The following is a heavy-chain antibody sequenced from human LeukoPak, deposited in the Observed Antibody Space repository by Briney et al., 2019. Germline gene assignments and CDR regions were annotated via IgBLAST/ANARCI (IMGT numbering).Heavy chain of an antibody. D-gene: IGHD2-15*01. Sequence: SETLSLTCTVSGGSISSGSYYWSWLRQPAGKGLEWIGRIYTSGSTNYNPSLKSRITLSVDTSNNQFSLKLSSVTAADTAVYYCARIVAATVDAFDIWGQGTMVTVSS. J-gene: IGHJ3*02. V-gene: IGHV4-61*02. CDR2: IYTSGST. CDR1: GGSISSGSYY. CDR3: ARIVAATVDAFDI.